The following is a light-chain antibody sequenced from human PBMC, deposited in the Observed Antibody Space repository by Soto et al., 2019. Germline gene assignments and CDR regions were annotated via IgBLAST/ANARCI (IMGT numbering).Light chain of an antibody. CDR3: QQLSTYPLT. CDR2: DAS. Sequence: ELVVTQSPATLSVSPGERVTLSCRTSQDVSSKLAWYQQKPGQAPRLLIYDASNRATGIPARFSGSGSGTDFTLTISSLEPEDFATYYCQQLSTYPLTFGGGTKVDIK. J-gene: IGKJ4*01. CDR1: QDVSSK. V-gene: IGKV3-11*01.